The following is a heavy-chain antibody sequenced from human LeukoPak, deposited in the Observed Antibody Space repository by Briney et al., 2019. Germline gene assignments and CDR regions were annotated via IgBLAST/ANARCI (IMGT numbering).Heavy chain of an antibody. Sequence: SETLSLTCTVSGGSISSSSHYWGWIRQPPGKGLEWIGSIYYSGSTYYNPSLKSRVTISVDTSKNQFSLKLSSVTAADTAVYYCARGSKAAPFDYWGQGTLVTVSS. D-gene: IGHD6-13*01. V-gene: IGHV4-39*01. CDR2: IYYSGST. CDR1: GGSISSSSHY. CDR3: ARGSKAAPFDY. J-gene: IGHJ4*02.